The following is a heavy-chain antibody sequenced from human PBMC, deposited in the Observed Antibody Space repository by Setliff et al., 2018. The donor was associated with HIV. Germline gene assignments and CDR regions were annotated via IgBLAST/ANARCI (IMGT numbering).Heavy chain of an antibody. D-gene: IGHD3-10*01. V-gene: IGHV1-3*01. J-gene: IGHJ4*02. Sequence: ASVKVSCKASGYTFTSYAMHWVRQAPGQRLEWMGWINAGNGNTKYSQKFQGRVTITRDTSASTAYMELSSLRSEDTAVYYCARGSSGFRSGSYYNTFIDYWGQGTLVTVPQ. CDR3: ARGSSGFRSGSYYNTFIDY. CDR1: GYTFTSYA. CDR2: INAGNGNT.